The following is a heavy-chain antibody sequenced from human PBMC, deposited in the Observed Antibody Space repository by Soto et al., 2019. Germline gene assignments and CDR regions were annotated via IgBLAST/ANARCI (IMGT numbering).Heavy chain of an antibody. J-gene: IGHJ3*02. CDR3: ARESIVGAHDAFDI. CDR1: GYTFTSYA. CDR2: INAGNGNT. Sequence: QVQLVQSGAEVKKPGASVKVSCKASGYTFTSYAMHWVRQAPGQRLEWMGWINAGNGNTKYSQKFQGRVTITRDTSASTAYMELSILRSEDTAVYYCARESIVGAHDAFDIWGQGTMVTVSS. V-gene: IGHV1-3*01. D-gene: IGHD1-26*01.